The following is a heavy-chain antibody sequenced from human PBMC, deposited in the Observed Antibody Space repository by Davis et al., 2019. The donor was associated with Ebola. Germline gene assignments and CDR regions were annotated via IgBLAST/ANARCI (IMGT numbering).Heavy chain of an antibody. D-gene: IGHD6-13*01. J-gene: IGHJ4*02. CDR1: GGTFSSYA. CDR2: INPNSGGT. V-gene: IGHV1-2*02. Sequence: ASVKVSCKASGGTFSSYAISWVRQAPGQGLEWMGWINPNSGGTNYAQKFQGRVTMTRDTSISTAYMELSRLRSDDTAVYYCARRGYSSSGRVFDYWGQGTLVTVSS. CDR3: ARRGYSSSGRVFDY.